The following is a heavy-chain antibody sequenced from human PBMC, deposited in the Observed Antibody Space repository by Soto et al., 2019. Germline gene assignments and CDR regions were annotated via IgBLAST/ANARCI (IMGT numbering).Heavy chain of an antibody. D-gene: IGHD6-19*01. CDR2: IWYDGSNK. V-gene: IGHV3-33*01. Sequence: GSLRLSCAASGXTFSSYGMHWVRQAPGKGLELVAFIWYDGSNKYCADSVKGRFTISRDNSKNTLYLKMNSLRSEDTAVYYFERDTAGHSSGWSRLYFGRVQKYYFDYWGQGTLATVSS. J-gene: IGHJ4*02. CDR3: ERDTAGHSSGWSRLYFGRVQKYYFDY. CDR1: GXTFSSYG.